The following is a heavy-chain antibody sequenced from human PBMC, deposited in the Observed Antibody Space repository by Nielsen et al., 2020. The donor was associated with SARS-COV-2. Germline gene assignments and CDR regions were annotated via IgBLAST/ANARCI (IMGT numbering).Heavy chain of an antibody. CDR3: ASLPGGDSLATGVGNGMDV. CDR1: GYTFTGYY. Sequence: ASVKVSCKASGYTFTGYYMHWVRQAPGQGLEWMGWINPNSGGTNYAQKFQGRVTMTRDTSISTAYMELSSLRSEDTAVYYCASLPGGDSLATGVGNGMDVWGQGTTVTVSS. J-gene: IGHJ6*02. D-gene: IGHD7-27*01. V-gene: IGHV1-2*02. CDR2: INPNSGGT.